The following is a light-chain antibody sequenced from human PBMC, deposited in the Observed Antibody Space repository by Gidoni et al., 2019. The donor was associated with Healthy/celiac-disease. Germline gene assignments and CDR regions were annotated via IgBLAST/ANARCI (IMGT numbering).Light chain of an antibody. J-gene: IGKJ3*01. Sequence: DLVMTHSPDSLAVSLGESATINCKYSQSVLYSSNNKNYVAWYQQKPGQPPKLLIYWASTRESGVPDRFSGSGSGTDFTLTISSLQAEDVAVYYCQQYYSTPFTFDPXTKVDIK. V-gene: IGKV4-1*01. CDR1: QSVLYSSNNKNY. CDR2: WAS. CDR3: QQYYSTPFT.